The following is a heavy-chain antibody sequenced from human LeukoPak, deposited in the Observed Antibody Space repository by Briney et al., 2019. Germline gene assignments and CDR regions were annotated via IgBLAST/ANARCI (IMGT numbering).Heavy chain of an antibody. D-gene: IGHD4-17*01. J-gene: IGHJ4*02. CDR3: AKGQDYGRGSDFDY. V-gene: IGHV3-23*01. CDR2: ISGSGGSS. CDR1: GFTFSSDA. Sequence: AGGALRLACAASGFTFSSDAMRCVRQPPGKGLEWDSVISGSGGSSYYADTVRGRFTSSRDNSKDPLYLQMISLRDEDTAVYYGAKGQDYGRGSDFDYWGQGTPVTVP.